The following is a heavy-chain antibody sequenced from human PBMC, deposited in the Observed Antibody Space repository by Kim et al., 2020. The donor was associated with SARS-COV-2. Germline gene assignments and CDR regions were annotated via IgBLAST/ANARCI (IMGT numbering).Heavy chain of an antibody. V-gene: IGHV3-23*01. D-gene: IGHD6-19*01. Sequence: YADSVKGRFTISRDNSKNTRYLQMNSLRAEDTAVYYCAKFRSGWLVYFDYWGQGTLVTVSS. CDR3: AKFRSGWLVYFDY. J-gene: IGHJ4*02.